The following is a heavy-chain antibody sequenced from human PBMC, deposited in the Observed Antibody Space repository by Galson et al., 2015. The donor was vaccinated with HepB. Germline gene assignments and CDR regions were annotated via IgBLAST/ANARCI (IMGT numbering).Heavy chain of an antibody. D-gene: IGHD6-19*01. J-gene: IGHJ4*02. V-gene: IGHV3-30*02. CDR3: AKLGIAVAGHGC. CDR1: GFTFSSYG. CDR2: IRYDGSNK. Sequence: SLRLSCAASGFTFSSYGMHWVRQAPGKGLEWVAFIRYDGSNKYYADSVKGRFTISRDNSKNTLYLQMNSLRAEDTAVYYCAKLGIAVAGHGCWGQGTLVTVSS.